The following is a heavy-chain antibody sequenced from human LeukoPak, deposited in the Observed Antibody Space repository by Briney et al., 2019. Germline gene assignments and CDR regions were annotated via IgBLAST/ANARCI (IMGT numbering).Heavy chain of an antibody. CDR3: ARGTPPYCSGGSCYRFSIPYYYYGMDV. CDR2: MNPNSDNT. CDR1: GYTFTSYD. J-gene: IGHJ6*02. Sequence: ASVKVSCKASGYTFTSYDINWVRQATGQGLEWMGWMNPNSDNTGYAQKFQGRVTMTRNTSISTAYMELSSLRSEDTAVYYCARGTPPYCSGGSCYRFSIPYYYYGMDVWGQGTTVTVSS. V-gene: IGHV1-8*01. D-gene: IGHD2-15*01.